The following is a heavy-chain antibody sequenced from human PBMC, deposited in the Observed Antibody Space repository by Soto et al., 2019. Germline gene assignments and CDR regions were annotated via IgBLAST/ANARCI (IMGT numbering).Heavy chain of an antibody. D-gene: IGHD6-13*01. J-gene: IGHJ6*02. Sequence: GGSLRLSCAASGFTVSSNYMSWVRQAPGKGLEWVSVIYSGGSTYYADSVKGRFTISRDNSKSTLYLQMNSLRAEDTAVYYCEAAPTRYGMDVWGQGTTVTVSS. CDR2: IYSGGST. CDR1: GFTVSSNY. V-gene: IGHV3-53*01. CDR3: EAAPTRYGMDV.